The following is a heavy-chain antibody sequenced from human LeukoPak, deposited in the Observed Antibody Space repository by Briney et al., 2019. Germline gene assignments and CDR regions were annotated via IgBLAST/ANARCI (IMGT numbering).Heavy chain of an antibody. Sequence: ASVRVSCKASGYIFTSYGINWVRQAPGQGLEWMGWISAYNGNTNYAQKLQGRVTMTTDTSTSTAYMELRSLRSDDTAVYYCARVSFGGSSWYPSPSNYFDYWGQGTLVTVSS. D-gene: IGHD6-13*01. CDR3: ARVSFGGSSWYPSPSNYFDY. CDR1: GYIFTSYG. CDR2: ISAYNGNT. J-gene: IGHJ4*02. V-gene: IGHV1-18*01.